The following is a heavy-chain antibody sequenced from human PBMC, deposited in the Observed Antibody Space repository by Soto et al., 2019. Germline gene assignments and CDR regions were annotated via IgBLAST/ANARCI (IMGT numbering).Heavy chain of an antibody. D-gene: IGHD5-12*01. J-gene: IGHJ4*02. CDR1: GGSLSGYY. CDR3: ARGQEGGVATN. V-gene: IGHV4-34*01. CDR2: VKDGGHT. Sequence: QVQLQQWGAGLLKPSETLSLNCAVTGGSLSGYYWSWIRQPPGKGLEWIGEVKDGGHTNYSPSLRGRVTISSDTSNDQCSLGLNSVPAADTGVYYCARGQEGGVATNWDQGSLVTVSS.